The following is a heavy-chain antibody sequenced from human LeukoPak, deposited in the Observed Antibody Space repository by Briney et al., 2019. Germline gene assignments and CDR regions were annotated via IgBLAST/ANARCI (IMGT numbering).Heavy chain of an antibody. CDR3: ARDGPYCSSTSCHKKYNWFDP. Sequence: ASVKVSCKASGYTFTSYYMHWVRQAPGQGLEWMGITNPSGGSTSYAQKFQGRVTMTRDTSTSTVYMELSSLRSEDTAVYYCARDGPYCSSTSCHKKYNWFDPWGQGTLVTVSS. V-gene: IGHV1-46*01. D-gene: IGHD2-2*01. CDR2: TNPSGGST. CDR1: GYTFTSYY. J-gene: IGHJ5*02.